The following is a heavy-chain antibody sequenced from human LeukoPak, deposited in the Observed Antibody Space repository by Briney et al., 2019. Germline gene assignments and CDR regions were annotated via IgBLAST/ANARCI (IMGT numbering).Heavy chain of an antibody. CDR2: IKQDGSEK. CDR1: GFTFSSYW. CDR3: ARGGITMIVVDAFGI. J-gene: IGHJ3*02. Sequence: PGGSLRLSCAASGFTFSSYWMSWVRQAPGKGLEWVANIKQDGSEKYYVDSVKGRFTISRDNAKNSLYLQMNSLRAEDTAVYYCARGGITMIVVDAFGIWGQGTMVTVSS. D-gene: IGHD3-22*01. V-gene: IGHV3-7*01.